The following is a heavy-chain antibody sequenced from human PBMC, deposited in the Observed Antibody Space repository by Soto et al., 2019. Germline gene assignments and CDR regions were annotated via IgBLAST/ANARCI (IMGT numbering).Heavy chain of an antibody. CDR1: GGSISSSSYY. D-gene: IGHD5-18*01. CDR2: IYYSGST. CDR3: ARQAIYRGYSYGYFDY. V-gene: IGHV4-39*01. Sequence: SETLSLTCTVSGGSISSSSYYWGWIRQPPGKGLEWIGSIYYSGSTYYNPSLKSRVTISVDTSKNQFSLKLSSVTAADTAVYYCARQAIYRGYSYGYFDYWGQGTLVTVSS. J-gene: IGHJ4*02.